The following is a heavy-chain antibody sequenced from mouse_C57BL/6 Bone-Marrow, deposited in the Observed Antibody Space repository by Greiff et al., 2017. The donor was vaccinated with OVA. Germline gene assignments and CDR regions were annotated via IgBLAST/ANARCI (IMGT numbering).Heavy chain of an antibody. CDR3: ARYGLGNYGDWFAY. Sequence: QVQLQQPGTELVKPGASVKLSCKASGYTFTSYWMHWVKQRPGQGLEWIGNINPSNGGTNYNEKFKSKATLTVDKSSSTAYMQLSSLTSEDSAVYYYARYGLGNYGDWFAYWGQGTLVTVSA. D-gene: IGHD2-1*01. CDR2: INPSNGGT. J-gene: IGHJ3*01. CDR1: GYTFTSYW. V-gene: IGHV1-53*01.